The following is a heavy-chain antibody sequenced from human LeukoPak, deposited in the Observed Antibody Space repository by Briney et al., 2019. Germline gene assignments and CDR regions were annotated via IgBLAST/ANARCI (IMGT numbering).Heavy chain of an antibody. J-gene: IGHJ5*02. CDR1: GGSISSGGYS. V-gene: IGHV4-30-2*01. Sequence: SETLSLTCAVSGGSISSGGYSWSWIRQPPGKGLEWIGYIYHSGSTYYNPSLKSRVTISVDRSKNQFSLKLSSVTAADTAVYYCARGSIFGVVRNWFDPWGQGTLVTVSS. D-gene: IGHD3-3*01. CDR2: IYHSGST. CDR3: ARGSIFGVVRNWFDP.